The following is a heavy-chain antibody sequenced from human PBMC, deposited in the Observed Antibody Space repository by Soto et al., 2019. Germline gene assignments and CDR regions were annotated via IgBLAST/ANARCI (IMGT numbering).Heavy chain of an antibody. V-gene: IGHV3-30*18. CDR3: AKEFHSWNYFDY. CDR1: GFTFSSSG. D-gene: IGHD1-20*01. CDR2: ISYDGSNK. Sequence: PGGSLRLSCAASGFTFSSSGMHWVRQAPGKGLEWVEVISYDGSNKFYADSVKGRFTISRDNFRNTLYLQMNSLRAEDTAVYYCAKEFHSWNYFDYWGQGTLVTVSS. J-gene: IGHJ4*02.